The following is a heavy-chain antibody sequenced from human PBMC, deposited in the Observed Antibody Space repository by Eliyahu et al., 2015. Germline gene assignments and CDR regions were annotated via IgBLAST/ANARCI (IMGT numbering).Heavy chain of an antibody. Sequence: QVQLVQSGAEVKKPGSSVKVSCKASGGTFSSYAIXXVXXAPGXGLXWLGGIIPIFGTANYAQKXQGRVTITADKSTSTAYMELSSLRSEDTAVYYCARDQGALPILWFREPEGGGAFDIWGQGTMVTVSS. J-gene: IGHJ3*02. D-gene: IGHD3-10*01. V-gene: IGHV1-69*06. CDR1: GGTFSSYA. CDR2: IIPIFGTA. CDR3: ARDQGALPILWFREPEGGGAFDI.